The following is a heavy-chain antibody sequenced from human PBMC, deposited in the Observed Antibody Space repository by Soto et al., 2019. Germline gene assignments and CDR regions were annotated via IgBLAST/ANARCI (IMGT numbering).Heavy chain of an antibody. J-gene: IGHJ5*02. D-gene: IGHD2-15*01. CDR3: ARPVVGRGGPFDP. Sequence: QVQLVQSGAEVKKPGSSVKVSCKASGGTFSSYAISWVRQAPGQGLEWMGGIIPIFGTANYAQKFQGRVTITAYESTSTAYIELSSLRSEVTAWDYCARPVVGRGGPFDPCGQGPLVTVSS. CDR1: GGTFSSYA. V-gene: IGHV1-69*01. CDR2: IIPIFGTA.